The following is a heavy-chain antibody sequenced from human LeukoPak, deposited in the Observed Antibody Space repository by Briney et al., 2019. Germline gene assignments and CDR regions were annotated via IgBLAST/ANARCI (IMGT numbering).Heavy chain of an antibody. CDR1: GSSISSYH. CDR3: ARDADGAAQFDP. J-gene: IGHJ5*02. Sequence: SETLSLTCTVSGSSISSYHWTWIRQPAGKGLEWIGRLSVSGSTNFNPSLKSRVTISVDKSKKQFSLKVSSVTAADTAVYYCARDADGAAQFDPWGQGTLVTVSS. V-gene: IGHV4-4*07. CDR2: LSVSGST. D-gene: IGHD6-13*01.